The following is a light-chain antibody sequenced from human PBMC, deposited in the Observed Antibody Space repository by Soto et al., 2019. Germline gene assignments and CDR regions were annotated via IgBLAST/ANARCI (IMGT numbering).Light chain of an antibody. J-gene: IGLJ2*01. V-gene: IGLV1-40*01. CDR1: SSNIGAGYD. Sequence: QSVLTQPPSVSGAPGQRVTISCTGSSSNIGAGYDVHWYQQLPGTAPKLLIYGNSNRPSGVPDRFSGSKSGTSASLAITGQQAEDEADYYCQSYDSSLSAVVFGGGTKVTVL. CDR3: QSYDSSLSAVV. CDR2: GNS.